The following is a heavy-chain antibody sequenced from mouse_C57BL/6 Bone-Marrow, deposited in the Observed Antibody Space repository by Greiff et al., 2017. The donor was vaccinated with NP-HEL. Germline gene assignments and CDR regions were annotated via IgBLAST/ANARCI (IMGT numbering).Heavy chain of an antibody. CDR2: IYPGNSDT. J-gene: IGHJ2*01. V-gene: IGHV1-5*01. CDR1: GYTFTSYW. CDR3: TRRNWDAYFDY. Sequence: VQLQQSGTVLARPGASVKMSRKTSGYTFTSYWMHWVKQRPGQGLEWIGAIYPGNSDTSYNQKFKGKAKLTAVTSASTAYMELSSLTNEDSAVYYCTRRNWDAYFDYWGQGTTLTVSS. D-gene: IGHD4-1*01.